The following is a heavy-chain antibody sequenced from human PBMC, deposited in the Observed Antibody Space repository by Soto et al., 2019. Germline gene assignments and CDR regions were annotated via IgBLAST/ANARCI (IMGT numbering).Heavy chain of an antibody. CDR3: ARDLRYCGGDCYSDYYYYGMDV. V-gene: IGHV3-74*01. J-gene: IGHJ6*02. CDR1: GFTFSNYW. CDR2: INDDGSST. D-gene: IGHD2-21*02. Sequence: GGSLRLSCAATGFTFSNYWMYWVRQAPGKGFVWVSHINDDGSSTNYADSVRGRFTVSRDNAKNTLYLQMNSLRAEDTAVYYCARDLRYCGGDCYSDYYYYGMDVWGQGTTVTVSS.